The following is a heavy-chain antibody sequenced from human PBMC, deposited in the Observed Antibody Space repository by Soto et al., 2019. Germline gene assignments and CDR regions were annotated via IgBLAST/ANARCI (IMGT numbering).Heavy chain of an antibody. V-gene: IGHV4-4*02. D-gene: IGHD6-13*01. J-gene: IGHJ5*02. CDR3: ARDLYGGSSWYGCFDP. Sequence: QVQLQESGPGLVKPSGTLSLTCAVSGGSISSSNWWSWVRQPPGKGLEWIGEIYHSGSTNYNPSRTSRATITVDNSKNLFSLRLSAETAADTAVYYCARDLYGGSSWYGCFDPWGQGTLVTVSS. CDR2: IYHSGST. CDR1: GGSISSSNW.